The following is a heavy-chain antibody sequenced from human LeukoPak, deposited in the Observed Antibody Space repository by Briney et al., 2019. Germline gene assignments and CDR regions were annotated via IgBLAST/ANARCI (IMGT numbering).Heavy chain of an antibody. D-gene: IGHD2/OR15-2a*01. CDR3: ARDLSRLDWFDP. CDR1: GYTFTDNY. J-gene: IGHJ5*02. CDR2: IDPNSGGT. V-gene: IGHV1-2*02. Sequence: ASVKVSCKASGYTFTDNYIHWVRQAPGQGLEWMGWIDPNSGGTNSAQNFQGRVTLTRDTSISTAYMDLRWLRSDDTAVYYCARDLSRLDWFDPWGQGTLVTVSS.